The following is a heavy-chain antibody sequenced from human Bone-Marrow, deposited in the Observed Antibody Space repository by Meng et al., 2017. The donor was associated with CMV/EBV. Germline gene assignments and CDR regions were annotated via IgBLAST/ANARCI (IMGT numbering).Heavy chain of an antibody. CDR3: ARDDGNNWYYFDF. CDR2: VFHTGRT. CDR1: VASLGRSRSY. Sequence: VSVASLGRSRSYWGWLRRSPGSGLEWIGSVFHTGRTFYSPSFKSRVTVSVDTSKNEFSLTLSSVTAADTAVYYCARDDGNNWYYFDFWGPGTLVTVSS. J-gene: IGHJ4*02. V-gene: IGHV4-39*07. D-gene: IGHD1-1*01.